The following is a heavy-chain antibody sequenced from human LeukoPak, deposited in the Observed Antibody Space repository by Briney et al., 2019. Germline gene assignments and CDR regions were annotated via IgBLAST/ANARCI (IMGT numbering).Heavy chain of an antibody. CDR2: ITYDGSNK. J-gene: IGHJ4*02. V-gene: IGHV3-30*02. D-gene: IGHD6-19*01. Sequence: PGGSLRLSCAASGFTFSSYGMHWVRQAPGKGLEWVAFITYDGSNKYYADSVKGRFTISRGNSKNTLYLQMNSLRAEDTAVYYCAKDGRGWPFDYWGQGTLVTVSS. CDR3: AKDGRGWPFDY. CDR1: GFTFSSYG.